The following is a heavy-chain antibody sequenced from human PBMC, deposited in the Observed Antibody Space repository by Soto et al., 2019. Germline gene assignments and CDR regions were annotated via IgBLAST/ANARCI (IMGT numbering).Heavy chain of an antibody. J-gene: IGHJ4*02. CDR2: MYNTGST. CDR3: ARHHDS. CDR1: GGSISRYY. V-gene: IGHV4-59*08. Sequence: SETLSLTCTVSGGSISRYYWSWIRQPPGKGLEWIGYMYNTGSTVYNPPFKSRVTISVDTSKNQFSLKLSSVTAADTAVYYCARHHDSWGQGTLVTVSS.